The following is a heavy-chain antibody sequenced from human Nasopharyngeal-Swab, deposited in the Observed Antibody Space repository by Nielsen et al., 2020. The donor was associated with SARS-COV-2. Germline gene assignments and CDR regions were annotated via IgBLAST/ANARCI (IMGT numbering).Heavy chain of an antibody. V-gene: IGHV4-34*01. J-gene: IGHJ4*02. CDR2: INHSGST. CDR3: ARSDWNRHFDY. Sequence: SETLSLTCAVYGGSFSGYYWSWIRQPPGKGLEWIGEINHSGSTNYNPSLKSRVTISVDTSKNQFSLKLSSVTAADTAVYFCARSDWNRHFDYWGQGTLVTVSS. D-gene: IGHD1-1*01. CDR1: GGSFSGYY.